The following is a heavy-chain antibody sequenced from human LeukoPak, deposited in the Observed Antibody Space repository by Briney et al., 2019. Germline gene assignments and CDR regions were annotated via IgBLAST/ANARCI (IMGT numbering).Heavy chain of an antibody. CDR1: GNSISSGDNY. CDR3: ARGRYYGSGTLVYFDY. J-gene: IGHJ4*02. CDR2: IYTSGST. V-gene: IGHV4-61*02. D-gene: IGHD3-10*01. Sequence: SETLSLTCTVSGNSISSGDNYWSWIRQPAGKGLEWIGRIYTSGSTNYNPSLKSRVTISGDTSKNQFSLRLSSVTAADTAVYYCARGRYYGSGTLVYFDYWGQGTLVTVSS.